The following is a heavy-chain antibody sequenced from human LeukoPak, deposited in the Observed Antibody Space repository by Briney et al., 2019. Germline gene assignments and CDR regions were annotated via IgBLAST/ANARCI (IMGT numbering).Heavy chain of an antibody. D-gene: IGHD2-2*01. CDR2: SYSGGST. CDR1: GFTASITY. CDR3: ARVGDCGRASCYAIDY. J-gene: IGHJ4*02. V-gene: IGHV3-66*01. Sequence: RGSLRLSRAASGFTASITYMSCVRPALGKGLEWVSISYSGGSTYYTDSVRGRFIISRDISKNTLYLQMNSLRAEDTAVYYCARVGDCGRASCYAIDYWGQGTLVTVSS.